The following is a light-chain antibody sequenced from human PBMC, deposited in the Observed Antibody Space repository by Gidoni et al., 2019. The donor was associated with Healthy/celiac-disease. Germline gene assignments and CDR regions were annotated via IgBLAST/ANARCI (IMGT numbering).Light chain of an antibody. CDR1: QSVSSY. CDR3: QQRSNWLIT. J-gene: IGKJ5*01. V-gene: IGKV3-11*01. CDR2: DAS. Sequence: EIVSTQSPATLSLSPGERATISCRASQSVSSYLAWYQQKPGQAPRLLIYDASNRATGIPARFSGSGSGTDFTLTISSLEPEDFAVYYCQQRSNWLITFGQGTRLEIK.